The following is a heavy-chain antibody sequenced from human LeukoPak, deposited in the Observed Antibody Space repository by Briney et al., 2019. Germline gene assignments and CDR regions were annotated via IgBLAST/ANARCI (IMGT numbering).Heavy chain of an antibody. D-gene: IGHD3-10*01. CDR2: IYSGGST. V-gene: IGHV3-53*01. J-gene: IGHJ4*02. CDR1: GFTVSSNY. CDR3: ASTGSGTIFDY. Sequence: GGSLRLSCAASGFTVSSNYMSWVRQAPGKGLEWVSVIYSGGSTYYADSVKGRFTISRDNSKNTLYLQMNSLRAEDTAVYYCASTGSGTIFDYWGQGTLVTVSS.